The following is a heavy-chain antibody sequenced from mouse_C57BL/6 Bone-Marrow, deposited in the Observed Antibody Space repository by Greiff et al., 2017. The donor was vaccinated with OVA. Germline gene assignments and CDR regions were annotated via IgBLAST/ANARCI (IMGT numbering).Heavy chain of an antibody. CDR3: AREGTTVVRYFDV. CDR1: GFTFSDYG. Sequence: EVKLMESGGGLVKPGGSLKLSCAASGFTFSDYGMHWVRQAPEKGLEWVAYISSGSSTIYYAATVTGRFTISIDNAKNTLFLQMTSLRSEDTAMYYCAREGTTVVRYFDVWGTGTTVTVSS. J-gene: IGHJ1*03. D-gene: IGHD1-1*01. CDR2: ISSGSSTI. V-gene: IGHV5-17*01.